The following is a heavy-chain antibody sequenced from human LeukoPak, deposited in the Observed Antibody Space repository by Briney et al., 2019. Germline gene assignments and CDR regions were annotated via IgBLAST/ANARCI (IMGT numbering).Heavy chain of an antibody. Sequence: PGGSLRLSCVASGVSLSSYAMSWARQAPGKGLEWVSVIYSGGSTYYADSVKGRFTISRDNSKNTLYLQMNSLRAEDTAVYYCAREGYSYGQNWFDPWGQGTTVTVSS. D-gene: IGHD5-18*01. CDR1: GVSLSSYA. CDR2: IYSGGST. J-gene: IGHJ5*01. V-gene: IGHV3-53*01. CDR3: AREGYSYGQNWFDP.